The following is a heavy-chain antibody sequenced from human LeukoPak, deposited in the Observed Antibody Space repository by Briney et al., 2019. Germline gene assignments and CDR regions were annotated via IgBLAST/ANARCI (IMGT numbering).Heavy chain of an antibody. D-gene: IGHD6-25*01. V-gene: IGHV3-48*01. J-gene: IGHJ6*03. Sequence: GGSLRLSCAASGFTFSSYSMNCVRQAPGKGLEWVSNIGTSSTTIYYADSVKGRFTISRDNDKNSLYLQMNSLRADDTAVYYCARFAAGGSYYYYMDVWGKGTTVTVSS. CDR1: GFTFSSYS. CDR3: ARFAAGGSYYYYMDV. CDR2: IGTSSTTI.